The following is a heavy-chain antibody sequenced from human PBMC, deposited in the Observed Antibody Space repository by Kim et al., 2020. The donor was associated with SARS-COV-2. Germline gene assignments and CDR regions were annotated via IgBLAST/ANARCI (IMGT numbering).Heavy chain of an antibody. CDR2: ISSSSGYI. CDR1: GFTFSSYS. J-gene: IGHJ4*02. D-gene: IGHD6-13*01. CDR3: LGSPGYSSSW. Sequence: GGSLRLSCAASGFTFSSYSMNWVRQAPGKGLEWVSSISSSSGYIYYADSVKGRFTISRDNTKNSLYLQMNSLRAEDTAVYYCLGSPGYSSSWWGQGTLVTVSS. V-gene: IGHV3-21*01.